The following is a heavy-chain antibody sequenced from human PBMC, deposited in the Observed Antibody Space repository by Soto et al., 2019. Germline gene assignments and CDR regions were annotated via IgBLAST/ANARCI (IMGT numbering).Heavy chain of an antibody. CDR3: AREGYSTSSSFDY. CDR1: GYTFTGYY. D-gene: IGHD6-6*01. CDR2: INPNSGAT. J-gene: IGHJ4*02. Sequence: ASVKVSCKASGYTFTGYYINWVRQAPGQGLEWMGWINPNSGATNYAQKFQDWVTMSRDTSISTAYMELNRLRSDDTAVDYCAREGYSTSSSFDYWGQGTLVTVSS. V-gene: IGHV1-2*04.